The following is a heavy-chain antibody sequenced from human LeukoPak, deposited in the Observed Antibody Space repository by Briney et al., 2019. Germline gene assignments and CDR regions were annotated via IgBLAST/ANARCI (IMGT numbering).Heavy chain of an antibody. Sequence: SETLSLTCTVSGGSISSYYWSWIRQPPGKGLEWIGYIYYSGSTNYNPSLKSRVTISVDTSKNQFSLKLSSVAAADTAVYYCARMNVVVAATSSPYYGMDVWGQGTTVTVSS. V-gene: IGHV4-59*01. J-gene: IGHJ6*02. D-gene: IGHD2-15*01. CDR3: ARMNVVVAATSSPYYGMDV. CDR2: IYYSGST. CDR1: GGSISSYY.